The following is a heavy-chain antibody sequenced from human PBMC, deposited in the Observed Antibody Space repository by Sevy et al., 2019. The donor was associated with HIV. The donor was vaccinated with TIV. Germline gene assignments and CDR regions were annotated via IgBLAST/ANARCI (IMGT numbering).Heavy chain of an antibody. Sequence: GGSLRLSCAASGFTFSSYGMHWVRQAPGKGLEWVAVISYDGSKKYYADSVKGRFTISRDNSKNTLYLQMNSLRAEDTAVYYCAKDLNCTGGVCVDYWGQGTLVTVSS. D-gene: IGHD2-8*02. V-gene: IGHV3-30*18. CDR3: AKDLNCTGGVCVDY. J-gene: IGHJ4*02. CDR1: GFTFSSYG. CDR2: ISYDGSKK.